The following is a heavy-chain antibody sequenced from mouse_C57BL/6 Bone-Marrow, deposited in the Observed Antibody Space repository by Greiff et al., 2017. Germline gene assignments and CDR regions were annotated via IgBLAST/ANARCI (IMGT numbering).Heavy chain of an antibody. Sequence: VQLQQSGAELVKPGASVKMSCKASGYTFTSYWITWVKQRPGQGLEWIGDIYPGSGSTNYNEKFKSKATLTVDTSSSTAYMQLSSLTSEDSAVYYCARGNYYGNFSWFAYWGQGTLVTVSA. CDR3: ARGNYYGNFSWFAY. D-gene: IGHD2-1*01. CDR2: IYPGSGST. J-gene: IGHJ3*01. CDR1: GYTFTSYW. V-gene: IGHV1-55*01.